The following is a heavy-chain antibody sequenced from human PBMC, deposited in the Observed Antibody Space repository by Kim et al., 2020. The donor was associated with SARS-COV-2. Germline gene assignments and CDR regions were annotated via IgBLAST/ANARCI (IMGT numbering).Heavy chain of an antibody. CDR1: GGSFSGYY. D-gene: IGHD3-10*01. CDR2: INHSGST. J-gene: IGHJ6*03. V-gene: IGHV4-34*01. Sequence: SETLSLTCAVYGGSFSGYYWSWIRQPPGKGLEWIGEINHSGSTNYNPSLKSRVTISVDTSKNQFSLKLSSVTAADTAVYYCARLASVKGPGYYYYYMDVWGKGTTVTVSS. CDR3: ARLASVKGPGYYYYYMDV.